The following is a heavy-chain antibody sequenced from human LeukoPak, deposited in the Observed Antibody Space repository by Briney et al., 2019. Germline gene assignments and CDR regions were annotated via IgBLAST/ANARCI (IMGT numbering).Heavy chain of an antibody. CDR2: ISYDGSNQ. J-gene: IGHJ4*02. CDR1: GFTFGDYA. D-gene: IGHD3-22*01. CDR3: ARGSGYFLDFDY. Sequence: GRSLRLSCAASGFTFGDYALHWVRQAPGKGLEWVAVISYDGSNQYYADSVKGRFTISRDSSKNTLYLQMNSLRAEDTAVYYCARGSGYFLDFDYWGQGTLVTVSS. V-gene: IGHV3-30-3*01.